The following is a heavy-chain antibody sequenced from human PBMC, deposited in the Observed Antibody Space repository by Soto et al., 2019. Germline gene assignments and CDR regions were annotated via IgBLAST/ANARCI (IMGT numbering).Heavy chain of an antibody. J-gene: IGHJ6*02. CDR1: GDSVSSNSAA. Sequence: SQTLSLTCAISGDSVSSNSAAWNWIRPSPSRGLEWLGRTYYRSKWYNDYAVSVKSRITINPDTSKNQFSLQLNSVTPEDTAVYYCARTVVVAATPFDYYGMDVWGQGTTVTVSS. V-gene: IGHV6-1*01. D-gene: IGHD2-15*01. CDR3: ARTVVVAATPFDYYGMDV. CDR2: TYYRSKWYN.